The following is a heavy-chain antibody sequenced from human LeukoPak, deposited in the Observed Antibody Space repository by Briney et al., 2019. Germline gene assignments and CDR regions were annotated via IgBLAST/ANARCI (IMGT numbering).Heavy chain of an antibody. CDR1: GGSISNYY. V-gene: IGHV4-59*01. CDR2: IYYSGSI. Sequence: PSETLSLTCTVSGGSISNYYWSWIRQPPGKGLEWIGYIYYSGSINYNPSLKSRVTISVDTSKNQFSLKLSSVTAADTAVYYCARVKGRLFDIWGQGTMVTVSS. CDR3: ARVKGRLFDI. J-gene: IGHJ3*02.